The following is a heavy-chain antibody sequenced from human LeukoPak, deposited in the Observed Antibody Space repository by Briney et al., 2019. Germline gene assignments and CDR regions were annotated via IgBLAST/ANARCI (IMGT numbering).Heavy chain of an antibody. J-gene: IGHJ4*02. CDR1: GGSFSGYY. Sequence: PSETLSLTCAVYGGSFSGYYWSWIRQPPGKGLEWIGEINHSGSTNYNPSLKSRVTISVDTSKNQFSLKLSSVTAADTAVYYCARGHLVVVVAATNLGHYFDYWGQGTLVTVSS. V-gene: IGHV4-34*01. CDR3: ARGHLVVVVAATNLGHYFDY. D-gene: IGHD2-15*01. CDR2: INHSGST.